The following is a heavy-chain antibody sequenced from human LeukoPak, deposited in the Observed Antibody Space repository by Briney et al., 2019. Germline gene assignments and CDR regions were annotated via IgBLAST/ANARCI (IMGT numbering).Heavy chain of an antibody. Sequence: GGSLRLSCAASGFTFSSYAMSWVRQAPGKGLEWVAVISYDGSNKYYADSVKGRFTISRDNSKNTLYLQMNSLRAEDTAVYYCARDENSYGRTPSFDYWGQGTLVTVSS. D-gene: IGHD5-18*01. J-gene: IGHJ4*02. V-gene: IGHV3-30*04. CDR1: GFTFSSYA. CDR3: ARDENSYGRTPSFDY. CDR2: ISYDGSNK.